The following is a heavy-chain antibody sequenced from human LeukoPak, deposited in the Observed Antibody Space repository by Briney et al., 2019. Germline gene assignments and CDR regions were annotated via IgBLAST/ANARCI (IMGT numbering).Heavy chain of an antibody. V-gene: IGHV3-21*04. D-gene: IGHD1-26*01. CDR3: AKGIFSGSPD. CDR1: GFTFRSYR. J-gene: IGHJ4*02. Sequence: GGSLRLSCAASGFTFRSYRMNWVRRAPGKGLEWVSSISSSSSYIYYADSVKGRFTISRDNAKNSLYLQMTSLRADDTAVYYCAKGIFSGSPDWGQGTLVTVSS. CDR2: ISSSSSYI.